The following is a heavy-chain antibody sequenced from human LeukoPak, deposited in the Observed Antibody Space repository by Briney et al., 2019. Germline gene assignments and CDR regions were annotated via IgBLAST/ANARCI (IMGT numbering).Heavy chain of an antibody. CDR1: GGSISSGDYY. V-gene: IGHV4-61*02. CDR3: ARGPYSYDSSGAFDI. D-gene: IGHD3-22*01. CDR2: ISSSGST. J-gene: IGHJ3*02. Sequence: PSENLSLTCTVSGGSISSGDYYWSWIRQPAGKGLEWIGRISSSGSTNYNPSLKSRVTISVDTSKNQFSLKLSSVTAADTAVYFCARGPYSYDSSGAFDIWGQGTMVTVSS.